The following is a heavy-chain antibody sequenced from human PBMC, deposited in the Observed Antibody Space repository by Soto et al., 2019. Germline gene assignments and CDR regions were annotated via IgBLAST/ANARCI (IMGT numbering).Heavy chain of an antibody. CDR2: IKQDGSEK. V-gene: IGHV3-7*01. CDR3: ARVHGYDFWSGFPTGWYYHYYMAF. D-gene: IGHD3-3*01. CDR1: GFTFSSYW. J-gene: IGHJ6*03. Sequence: PGGSLRLSCAASGFTFSSYWMSWVRQAPGKGLEWVANIKQDGSEKYYVDSVKGRFTISRDNAKNSLYLQMNSLRAEDTAVYYCARVHGYDFWSGFPTGWYYHYYMAFWGKGSSVTVSS.